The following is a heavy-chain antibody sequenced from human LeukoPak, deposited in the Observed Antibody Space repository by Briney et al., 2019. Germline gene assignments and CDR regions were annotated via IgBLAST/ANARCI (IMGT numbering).Heavy chain of an antibody. V-gene: IGHV3-23*01. CDR2: ISNGGVTT. J-gene: IGHJ6*02. CDR3: ARSPYSSGYYYYGMDV. CDR1: GFTFGSYA. D-gene: IGHD3-22*01. Sequence: GGSLRLSCAASGFTFGSYAMSWVRQTPGKSLEWVSIISNGGVTTYYADSVKGRFTISRDNSKNTLYLQMNSLRAEDTAVYYCARSPYSSGYYYYGMDVWGQGTTVTVSS.